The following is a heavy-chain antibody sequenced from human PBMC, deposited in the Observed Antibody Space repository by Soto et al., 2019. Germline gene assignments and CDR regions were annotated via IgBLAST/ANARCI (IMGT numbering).Heavy chain of an antibody. D-gene: IGHD3-22*01. CDR2: IIPIFGTA. J-gene: IGHJ2*01. V-gene: IGHV1-69*06. CDR1: GGTSSSYA. CDR3: ARAYYYDSSPKWYFDL. Sequence: ASVKVSCKASGGTSSSYAISWVRQAPGQGLEWMGGIIPIFGTANYAQKFQGRVTITADKSTSTAYMELSSLRSEDTAVYYCARAYYYDSSPKWYFDLWGRGTLVTVS.